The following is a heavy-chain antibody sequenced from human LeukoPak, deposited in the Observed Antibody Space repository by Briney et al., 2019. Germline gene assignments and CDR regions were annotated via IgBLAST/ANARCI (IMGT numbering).Heavy chain of an antibody. D-gene: IGHD5-18*01. J-gene: IGHJ5*01. V-gene: IGHV4-59*01. CDR2: VYYSGST. CDR1: GGSISSYY. CDR3: ARENSFGWYDS. Sequence: SETLSLTCTVSGGSISSYYWSWIRQPPGKGLEWIGYVYYSGSTNYNPSLKSRVTVSLDTSKNQFSLNLSSVTAADTAVYYCARENSFGWYDSWGQGTLVTVSS.